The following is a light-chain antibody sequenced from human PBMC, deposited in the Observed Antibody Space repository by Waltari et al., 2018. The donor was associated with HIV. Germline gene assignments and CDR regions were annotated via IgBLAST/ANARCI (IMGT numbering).Light chain of an antibody. CDR2: RDN. J-gene: IGLJ2*01. Sequence: SSDLTQARSVSVSPGQTASITCSGHELANQYVHWYREKAGQAPVLVIHRDNERPLGIPERISGSKSGILATLTISGVLAEDEADCFCQSAGSSGTSVIFGGGTTLTVL. CDR3: QSAGSSGTSVI. CDR1: ELANQY. V-gene: IGLV3-25*03.